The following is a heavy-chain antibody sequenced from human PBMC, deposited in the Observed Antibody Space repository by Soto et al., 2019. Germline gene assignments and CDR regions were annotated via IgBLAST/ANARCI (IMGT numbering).Heavy chain of an antibody. CDR3: ARDQADLVVGTTLYYYYGMDV. CDR2: ISSTSSTI. V-gene: IGHV3-48*01. J-gene: IGHJ6*02. CDR1: GFTFSSYS. Sequence: EVQLVESGGGLVQPGGSLRLSCVASGFTFSSYSMNWVRQAPGKGLEWVSYISSTSSTIYYADSVKGRFTISRDNAKNSLYLQMNSLRAEDTAVYYCARDQADLVVGTTLYYYYGMDVWGQGTTVTVSS. D-gene: IGHD5-12*01.